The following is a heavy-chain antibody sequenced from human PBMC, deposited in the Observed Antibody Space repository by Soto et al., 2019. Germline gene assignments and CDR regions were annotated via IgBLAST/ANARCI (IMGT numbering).Heavy chain of an antibody. CDR3: AIDHADLVVLGGSFDP. V-gene: IGHV1-18*01. D-gene: IGHD2-15*01. J-gene: IGHJ5*02. CDR2: ISAYNGNT. Sequence: QVQLVQSGAEVKKPGASVKVSCKASGYTFTSYGISWVRQAPGQGLEWMGWISAYNGNTNHAQKLQGRVTMTTDTSTSTAYMELRSLRSDDTAVYYCAIDHADLVVLGGSFDPWGHGTLVTVSS. CDR1: GYTFTSYG.